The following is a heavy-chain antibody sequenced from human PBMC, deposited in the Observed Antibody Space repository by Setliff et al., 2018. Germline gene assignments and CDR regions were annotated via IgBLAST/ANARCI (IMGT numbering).Heavy chain of an antibody. J-gene: IGHJ4*02. D-gene: IGHD3-9*01. CDR2: ISSSGSYI. Sequence: GGSLRLSCAASGSTFSSYSMNWVRQAPGKGLEWVSFISSSGSYIYYGDSVKGRFTISRDNAKNSLYLQMNSLRAEDTAIYYCANHNPARRALNGTPLDNWGQGTLVTVSS. CDR1: GSTFSSYS. V-gene: IGHV3-21*04. CDR3: ANHNPARRALNGTPLDN.